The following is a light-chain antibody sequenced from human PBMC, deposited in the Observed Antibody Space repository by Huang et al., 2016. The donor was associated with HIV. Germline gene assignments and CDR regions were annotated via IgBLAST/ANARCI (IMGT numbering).Light chain of an antibody. V-gene: IGKV1-39*01. Sequence: DIQMTQSPSSLSASLGDRVIITCRASQSIGRLLNWYQQKPGQPPNLLIYSASKLQGGVPSRFSGRGSGTDFTLTISGLLPEDFATYYCQQSFSPSPFTFGQGTKLDI. CDR3: QQSFSPSPFT. CDR1: QSIGRL. CDR2: SAS. J-gene: IGKJ2*01.